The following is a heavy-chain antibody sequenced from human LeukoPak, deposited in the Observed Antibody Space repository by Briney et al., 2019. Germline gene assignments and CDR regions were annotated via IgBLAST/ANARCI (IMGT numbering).Heavy chain of an antibody. Sequence: GESLKISCKGSGYSFTSYWIGWVRQMPGKGLEWMGIIYPGDSDTRYSPSSQGQVTISADKSISTAYLQWSSLKASDTAMYYCARSIDYYYYGMDVWGQGTTVTVSS. CDR2: IYPGDSDT. J-gene: IGHJ6*02. CDR3: ARSIDYYYYGMDV. V-gene: IGHV5-51*01. D-gene: IGHD1-26*01. CDR1: GYSFTSYW.